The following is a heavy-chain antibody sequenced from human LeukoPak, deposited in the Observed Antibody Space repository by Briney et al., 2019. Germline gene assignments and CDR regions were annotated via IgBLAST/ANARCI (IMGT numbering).Heavy chain of an antibody. D-gene: IGHD3-10*01. CDR3: ATYGSGSIAVYY. V-gene: IGHV4-39*01. CDR1: GGSISSSGYY. Sequence: SETLSLTCTVSGGSISSSGYYWGWIRQPPGKGLEWIGSIYYSGSTYYNPSLKSRVTISVDTSKNQFSLKLSSVTAADTAVYYCATYGSGSIAVYYWGQGTLVTVSS. CDR2: IYYSGST. J-gene: IGHJ4*02.